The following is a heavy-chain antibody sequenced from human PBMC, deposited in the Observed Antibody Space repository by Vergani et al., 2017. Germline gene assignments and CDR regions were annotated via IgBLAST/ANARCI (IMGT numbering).Heavy chain of an antibody. CDR2: ISYDGSNK. D-gene: IGHD5-12*01. Sequence: QVQLVESGGGVVQPGRSLRLSCAASGFTFSSYAMHWVRQAPGKGLEWVAVISYDGSNKYYADSVKGRFTISRDNSKNTLYLQMNSLRAEDTAVYYCARGPLKWLRLGGPGDYWGQGTLVTVSS. CDR3: ARGPLKWLRLGGPGDY. CDR1: GFTFSSYA. V-gene: IGHV3-30*04. J-gene: IGHJ4*02.